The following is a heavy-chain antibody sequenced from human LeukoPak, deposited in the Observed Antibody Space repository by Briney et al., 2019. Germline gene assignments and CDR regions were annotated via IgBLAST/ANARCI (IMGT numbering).Heavy chain of an antibody. CDR1: GGTFSSYA. D-gene: IGHD6-19*01. CDR3: ARVWRVGWYYFDY. CDR2: ILPIFGTA. J-gene: IGHJ4*02. V-gene: IGHV1-69*06. Sequence: SVKVSCKASGGTFSSYAISWVRQAPGQGLEWMGGILPIFGTANYAQKFQGRVTITADKSTSTAYMELSSLRSEDTAVYYCARVWRVGWYYFDYWGQGTLVTVSS.